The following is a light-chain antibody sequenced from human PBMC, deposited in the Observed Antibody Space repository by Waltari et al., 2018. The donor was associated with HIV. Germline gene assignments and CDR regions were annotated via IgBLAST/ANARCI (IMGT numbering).Light chain of an antibody. CDR2: RTN. J-gene: IGLJ3*02. Sequence: SVLPQPPSASGTPGQRVTISCSGTNSNIGNTILSWYQQVPGMAPKLLISRTNRRPSGVPDRFAGSKSGTSVSLAISGLRSEDEADYYCDAWDDSLSGRVFGGGTKLTVL. CDR1: NSNIGNTI. V-gene: IGLV1-47*01. CDR3: DAWDDSLSGRV.